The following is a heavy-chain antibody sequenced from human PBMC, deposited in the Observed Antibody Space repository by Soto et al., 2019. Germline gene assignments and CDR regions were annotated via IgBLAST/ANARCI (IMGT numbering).Heavy chain of an antibody. J-gene: IGHJ4*02. V-gene: IGHV4-31*03. CDR2: IYHTGST. CDR3: ARATGTLRSRNCDY. D-gene: IGHD1-1*01. CDR1: GGSISTVGHY. Sequence: SETLFLTCSVAGGSISTVGHYWTWIRQPPGKGLEWIGSIYHTGSTYYSKSLRSRLTMSVDTSKSQFSLRLSSVTAADTAVYYCARATGTLRSRNCDYWGQGSLVTVSS.